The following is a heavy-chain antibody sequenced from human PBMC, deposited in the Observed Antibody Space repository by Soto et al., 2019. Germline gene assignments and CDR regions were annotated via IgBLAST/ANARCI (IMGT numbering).Heavy chain of an antibody. D-gene: IGHD5-12*01. CDR2: MHTSGST. CDR1: GVSISTYP. CDR3: AIDEYGYGAAYVS. Sequence: QVQLQESGPGLVKPSETLSLTCIVSGVSISTYPWSWIRQPAVKGLEWIGRMHTSGSTNYNPTLKSRVSMSVDTSKNHFSLKVSSVTAADTAVYYCAIDEYGYGAAYVSWGQGTLVTVSS. J-gene: IGHJ5*02. V-gene: IGHV4-4*07.